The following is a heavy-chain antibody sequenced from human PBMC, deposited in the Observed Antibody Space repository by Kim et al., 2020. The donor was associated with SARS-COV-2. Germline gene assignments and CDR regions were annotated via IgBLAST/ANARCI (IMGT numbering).Heavy chain of an antibody. Sequence: SGPTLVKPTQTLTLTCTFSGFSLSTSGVGVGWIRQPPEKALEWLALIYWDDDKRYSPSLKSRLTITKDTSKNQVVLTMTNMDPVDTATYYCAHRGRGFWNGYFDYWGQGTLVTVSS. J-gene: IGHJ4*02. CDR3: AHRGRGFWNGYFDY. V-gene: IGHV2-5*02. CDR1: GFSLSTSGVG. CDR2: IYWDDDK. D-gene: IGHD3-3*01.